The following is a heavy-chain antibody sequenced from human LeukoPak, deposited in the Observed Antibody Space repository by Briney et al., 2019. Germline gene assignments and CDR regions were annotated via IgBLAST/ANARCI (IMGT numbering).Heavy chain of an antibody. CDR2: ITSSDSTT. Sequence: GGSLRLSCVASGFTFSSYEMNWVRQAPGKGLEWLSYITSSDSTTHYADSVKGRFTISRDDAKNSLYLQMNSLRAEATAVYYCAELGITMIGGVWGKGTTVTISS. CDR3: AELGITMIGGV. V-gene: IGHV3-48*03. J-gene: IGHJ6*04. CDR1: GFTFSSYE. D-gene: IGHD3-10*02.